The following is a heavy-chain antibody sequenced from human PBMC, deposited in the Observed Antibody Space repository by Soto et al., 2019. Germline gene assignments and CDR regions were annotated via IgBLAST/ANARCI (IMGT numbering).Heavy chain of an antibody. J-gene: IGHJ4*02. CDR1: GFTFSSYA. V-gene: IGHV3-30-3*01. CDR3: AREGTGEWLLNFDS. Sequence: QVQLVESGGGVVQPGRSLRLSCAASGFTFSSYAMHWVRQAPGKGLEWVAVISYDGSNKYYADSVKGRFTISRDNSKNTLYLKMNGLRVEDTAVYYCAREGTGEWLLNFDSWGQGPLVTVSS. D-gene: IGHD3-3*01. CDR2: ISYDGSNK.